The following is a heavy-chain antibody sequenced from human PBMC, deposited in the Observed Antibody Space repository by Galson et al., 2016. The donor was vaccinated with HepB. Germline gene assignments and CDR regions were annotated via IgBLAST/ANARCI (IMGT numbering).Heavy chain of an antibody. Sequence: SLRLSCAASGFTFDDHAMHWVRQAPGKGLEWVSGISWNSLIIVYADSVKGRFTVSRDNAENSLYLQVNSLRPEDSAFYYCAKDKSPYASTWIDYWGQGTLVTASP. J-gene: IGHJ4*02. CDR3: AKDKSPYASTWIDY. D-gene: IGHD2-2*01. CDR1: GFTFDDHA. V-gene: IGHV3-9*01. CDR2: ISWNSLII.